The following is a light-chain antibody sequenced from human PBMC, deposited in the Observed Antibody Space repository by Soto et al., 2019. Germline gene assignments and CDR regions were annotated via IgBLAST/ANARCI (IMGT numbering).Light chain of an antibody. CDR2: EVS. J-gene: IGLJ3*02. CDR3: LSYTSSITWV. V-gene: IGLV2-14*01. CDR1: TSDVGGYNF. Sequence: QSALTQPASVSGSPGQSITISCTGTTSDVGGYNFVSWYQQHPGKAPKLMIYEVSNRPSGVSHRFSGSKSGNTASLTISGLQAEDEADYYCLSYTSSITWVFGGGTKLTFL.